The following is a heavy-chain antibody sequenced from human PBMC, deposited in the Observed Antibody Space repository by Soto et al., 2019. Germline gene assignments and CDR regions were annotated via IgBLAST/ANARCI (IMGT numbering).Heavy chain of an antibody. V-gene: IGHV3-23*01. CDR2: ITDSGGNT. Sequence: EVQLLESGGGLVQPGGSLRLSCAASGFTFSSYAMSWVRQAPGKGLEWVSAITDSGGNTYHADSVKGRFTISRDNSRNTLYLQMSSRRAEDTAIYCCAKGSSASRPYYFDYWGQGTLVTVSS. D-gene: IGHD3-22*01. J-gene: IGHJ4*02. CDR1: GFTFSSYA. CDR3: AKGSSASRPYYFDY.